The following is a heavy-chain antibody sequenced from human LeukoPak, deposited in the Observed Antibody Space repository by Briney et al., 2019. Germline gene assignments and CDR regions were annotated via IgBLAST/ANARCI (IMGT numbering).Heavy chain of an antibody. D-gene: IGHD2-2*01. Sequence: SETLSLTCTVSGGSISSGGYYWSWIRQHPGKGLEWIGYIYYSGSTYYNPSLKSRVTISVDTSKNQFSLKLSSVTAADTAVYYCARGNVVPAAIGFSDWFDPWGQGTLVTVS. V-gene: IGHV4-31*03. CDR3: ARGNVVPAAIGFSDWFDP. CDR1: GGSISSGGYY. J-gene: IGHJ5*02. CDR2: IYYSGST.